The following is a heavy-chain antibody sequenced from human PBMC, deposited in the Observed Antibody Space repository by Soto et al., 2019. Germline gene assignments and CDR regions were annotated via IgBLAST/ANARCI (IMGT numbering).Heavy chain of an antibody. CDR1: GFTFSSYA. D-gene: IGHD5-18*01. V-gene: IGHV3-30-3*01. Sequence: QVQLVESGGGVVQPGRSLRLSCAASGFTFSSYAMHWVRQAPGKGLGWVAVISYDGSNKYYADSVKGRFTISRDNSKNTLYLQMNSLRAEDTAVYYCARSDLRIQLWAGFDYWGQGTLVTVSS. CDR3: ARSDLRIQLWAGFDY. CDR2: ISYDGSNK. J-gene: IGHJ4*02.